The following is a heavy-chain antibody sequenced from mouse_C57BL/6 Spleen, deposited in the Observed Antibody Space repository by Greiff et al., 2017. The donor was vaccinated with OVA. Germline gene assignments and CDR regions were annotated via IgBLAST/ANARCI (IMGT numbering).Heavy chain of an antibody. V-gene: IGHV14-3*01. Sequence: VQLQQSVAELVRPGASVKLSCTASGFNIKNTYMHWVKQRTVQGLEWIGRIDPASGNTNYAPKFQGKATLTADTSSSTAYLQLSSLTSEDTAIYYCARALTRAMEYWGQGTTVTVST. CDR2: IDPASGNT. J-gene: IGHJ4*01. CDR3: ARALTRAMEY. CDR1: GFNIKNTY.